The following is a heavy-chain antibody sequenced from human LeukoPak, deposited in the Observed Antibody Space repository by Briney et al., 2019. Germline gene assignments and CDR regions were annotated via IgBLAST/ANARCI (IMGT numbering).Heavy chain of an antibody. CDR2: IYHSGST. V-gene: IGHV4-30-2*01. Sequence: PSETLSLTCAVSGGSISSGGYSWSWIRQPPGKGLEWIGYIYHSGSTYYNPSLKSRVTISVDRSKNQFSLKLSSVTAADTAVYYCARKTTYYDSSEDYFDYWGQGTLVTVSS. J-gene: IGHJ4*02. D-gene: IGHD3-22*01. CDR1: GGSISSGGYS. CDR3: ARKTTYYDSSEDYFDY.